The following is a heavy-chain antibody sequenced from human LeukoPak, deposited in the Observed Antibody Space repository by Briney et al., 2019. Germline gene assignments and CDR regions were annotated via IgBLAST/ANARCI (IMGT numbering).Heavy chain of an antibody. D-gene: IGHD3-10*01. Sequence: ASVKVSCKASGYTFTSYYMHWVRQAPGQGLEWMGIINPSGGSTSYAQKFQGRVTMTRDTSTSTVYMELSSLRSEDTAVYYCAREGSSAAEAGDTSLNNSVDDAFDIWGQGTMVTVSS. J-gene: IGHJ3*02. CDR2: INPSGGST. CDR1: GYTFTSYY. V-gene: IGHV1-46*01. CDR3: AREGSSAAEAGDTSLNNSVDDAFDI.